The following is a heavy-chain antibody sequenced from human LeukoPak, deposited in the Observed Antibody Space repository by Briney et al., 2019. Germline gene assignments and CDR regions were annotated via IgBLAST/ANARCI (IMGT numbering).Heavy chain of an antibody. D-gene: IGHD4/OR15-4a*01. CDR3: ARDTLGEGEDANYAVYYFDY. CDR1: GFTFSSYW. CDR2: IKQDGSEK. Sequence: PGGSLRLSCAASGFTFSSYWMSWVRQAPGKGLEWVANIKQDGSEKYYADSVKGRFTISRDNAKNSLDLQMNSLRAEDTAVYYCARDTLGEGEDANYAVYYFDYWGQGSVVAVSS. J-gene: IGHJ4*02. V-gene: IGHV3-7*01.